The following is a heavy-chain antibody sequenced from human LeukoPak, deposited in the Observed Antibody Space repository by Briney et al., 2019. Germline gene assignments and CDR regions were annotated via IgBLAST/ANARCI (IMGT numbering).Heavy chain of an antibody. D-gene: IGHD3-3*01. CDR2: IYYSGST. CDR1: GGSISSYY. CDR3: AREQRRNDVAKSTIFGEQTYYYYGMDV. V-gene: IGHV4-59*01. Sequence: SETLSLTCTVSGGSISSYYWSWIRQPPGKGLEWIGYIYYSGSTNYNPCLKSRVTISVDTSKNQFSLKLSSVTAADTAVYYCAREQRRNDVAKSTIFGEQTYYYYGMDVWGQGTTVTVSS. J-gene: IGHJ6*02.